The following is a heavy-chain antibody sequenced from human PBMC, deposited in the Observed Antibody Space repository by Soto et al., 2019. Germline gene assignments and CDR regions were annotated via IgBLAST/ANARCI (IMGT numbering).Heavy chain of an antibody. D-gene: IGHD3-22*01. CDR2: IYYSGST. CDR3: ARVLVYYDSSGYYTSPLAFDI. Sequence: SETLSLTCTVSGGSVSSGSYYWSWIRQPPGKGLEWIGYIYYSGSTNYNPSLKSRVTISVDTSKNQFSLKLSSVTAADTAVYYCARVLVYYDSSGYYTSPLAFDIWGQGTMVTVSS. V-gene: IGHV4-61*01. CDR1: GGSVSSGSYY. J-gene: IGHJ3*02.